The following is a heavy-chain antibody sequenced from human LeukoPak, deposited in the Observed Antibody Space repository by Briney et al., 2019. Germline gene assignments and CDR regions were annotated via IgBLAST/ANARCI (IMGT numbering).Heavy chain of an antibody. CDR1: GFTFSSYE. V-gene: IGHV3-48*03. D-gene: IGHD3-9*01. CDR3: ARVSRYFDWFRYSYYYYGMDV. Sequence: PGGSLRLSCAASGFTFSSYEMNWVRQAPGKGLEWVSYISSSGSTIYYADSVKGRFTISRDNAKNSLYLQMNSLRAEDTAVYYCARVSRYFDWFRYSYYYYGMDVWGQGTTVTVSS. J-gene: IGHJ6*02. CDR2: ISSSGSTI.